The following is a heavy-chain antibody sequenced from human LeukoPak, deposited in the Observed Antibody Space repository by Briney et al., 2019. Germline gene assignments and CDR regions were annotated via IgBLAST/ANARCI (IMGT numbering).Heavy chain of an antibody. CDR2: IFYSGNT. D-gene: IGHD3-10*01. CDR3: ARDKGGSAQYGMDV. J-gene: IGHJ6*02. Sequence: SETLSLTCAVYGGSFSGYYWSWICQPPGKGLEWIGSIFYSGNTYYNPSLKSRVTISVDTSKNQFSLKLRSVTAADTALYYCARDKGGSAQYGMDVWGQGTTVTVSS. CDR1: GGSFSGYY. V-gene: IGHV4-34*12.